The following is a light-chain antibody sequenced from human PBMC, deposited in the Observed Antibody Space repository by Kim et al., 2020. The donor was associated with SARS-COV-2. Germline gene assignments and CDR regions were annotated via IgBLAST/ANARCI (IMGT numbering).Light chain of an antibody. Sequence: RVPISSTGSDSNIGAVYREHWYRHLPGTAPKLLIYDDANRPSGGPDRFSGSKSGTSASLAITGLQPEDEADYYCQSYDNSLSATVFGGGTQLTVL. CDR3: QSYDNSLSATV. V-gene: IGLV1-40*01. J-gene: IGLJ3*02. CDR2: DDA. CDR1: DSNIGAVYR.